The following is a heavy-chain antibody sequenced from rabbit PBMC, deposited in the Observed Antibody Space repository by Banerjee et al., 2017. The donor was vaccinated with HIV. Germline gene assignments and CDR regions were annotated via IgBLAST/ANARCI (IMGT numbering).Heavy chain of an antibody. CDR2: INTSSGST. CDR1: GFTLSSYS. J-gene: IGHJ4*01. V-gene: IGHV1S45*01. D-gene: IGHD4-1*01. Sequence: QEQLKETGGGLVQPGGSLTLSCKASGFTLSSYSMLWVRQAPGKGLEWIACINTSSGSTWYASWAKGRFTISKTSSTTVTLQMTSLTAADTATYFCARDLAGVIGWNFNLWGQGTLVTVS. CDR3: ARDLAGVIGWNFNL.